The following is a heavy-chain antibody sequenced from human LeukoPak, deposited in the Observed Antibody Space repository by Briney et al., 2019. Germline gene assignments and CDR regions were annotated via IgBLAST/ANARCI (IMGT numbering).Heavy chain of an antibody. CDR3: AKGLDDYIWGSYRYTFFDS. Sequence: GGSLRLSRVASEFTFSTYAMSWVRQAPGKGLEWVSAIRGSGESTYYADTVRGRFYISRDNSKNTLYLQMNSMRAEDTAVYYCAKGLDDYIWGSYRYTFFDSWGQGTLVTVSS. D-gene: IGHD3-16*02. CDR1: EFTFSTYA. J-gene: IGHJ4*02. V-gene: IGHV3-23*01. CDR2: IRGSGEST.